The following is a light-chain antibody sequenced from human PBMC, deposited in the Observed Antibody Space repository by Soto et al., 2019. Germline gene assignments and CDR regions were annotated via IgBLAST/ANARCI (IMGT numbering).Light chain of an antibody. CDR3: QQYNTYSSLT. CDR2: DAS. J-gene: IGKJ4*01. Sequence: DIQMTQSPSTLSASVGDSVTTSCRASQSISTLLAWYQQKPGKAPKLLIYDASSLEGGVPSRFSGSGSGTEFTLTISGLQPDDFATYYCQQYNTYSSLTFGGGTKVDI. CDR1: QSISTL. V-gene: IGKV1-5*01.